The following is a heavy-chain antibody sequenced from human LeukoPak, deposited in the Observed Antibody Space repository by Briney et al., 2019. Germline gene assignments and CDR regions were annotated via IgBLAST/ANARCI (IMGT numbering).Heavy chain of an antibody. CDR1: GDSITDYY. V-gene: IGHV4-59*01. Sequence: SETLSLTCNVSGDSITDYYWSWIRQPPGKGLEWIGYTFGTETTDYNPSLKSRLVISVDTSKNQVSLTLNSVTAADTAFYYCARGSVTPDAGYWGPGILVTVSS. J-gene: IGHJ4*02. CDR2: TFGTETT. CDR3: ARGSVTPDAGY. D-gene: IGHD4-17*01.